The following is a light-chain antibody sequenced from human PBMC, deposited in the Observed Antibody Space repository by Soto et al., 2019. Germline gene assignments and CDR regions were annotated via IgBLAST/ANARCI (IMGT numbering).Light chain of an antibody. V-gene: IGLV1-47*01. J-gene: IGLJ3*02. Sequence: QSVLAQPPSASGTPGQRVTISCSGSSSNIGSQFVYWYHQVPGRAPKLLIYRTNQRPSGVPDRFAGSKYGATASLVISGLQSDDEVDYFCASWDDSLRWMFGGGTQLTVL. CDR3: ASWDDSLRWM. CDR2: RTN. CDR1: SSNIGSQF.